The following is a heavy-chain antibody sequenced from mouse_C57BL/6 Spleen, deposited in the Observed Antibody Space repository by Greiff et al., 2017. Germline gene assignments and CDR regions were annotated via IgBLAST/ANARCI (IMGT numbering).Heavy chain of an antibody. CDR3: ARSLYDGYSEAMDY. J-gene: IGHJ4*01. D-gene: IGHD2-3*01. CDR2: IYPGDGDT. V-gene: IGHV1-82*01. CDR1: GYAFSSSW. Sequence: QVHVKQSGPELVKPGASVKISCKASGYAFSSSWMNWVKQRPGKGLEWIGRIYPGDGDTNYNGKFKGKATLTADKSSSTAYMQLSSLTSEDSAVYFCARSLYDGYSEAMDYWGQGTSVTVSS.